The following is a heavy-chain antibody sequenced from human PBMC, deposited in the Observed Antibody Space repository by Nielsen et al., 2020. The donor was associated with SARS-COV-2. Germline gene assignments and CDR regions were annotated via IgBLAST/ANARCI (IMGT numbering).Heavy chain of an antibody. Sequence: SETLSLTCTVSGGSVSSGSYYWSWIRQPPGKGLEWIGYIYYSGSTNYNPSLKSRVTISVDTSKNQFSLKLSSVTAADTAVYYCARGATVSFPFDYWGQGTLVTVSS. V-gene: IGHV4-61*01. CDR3: ARGATVSFPFDY. CDR2: IYYSGST. CDR1: GGSVSSGSYY. D-gene: IGHD4-17*01. J-gene: IGHJ4*02.